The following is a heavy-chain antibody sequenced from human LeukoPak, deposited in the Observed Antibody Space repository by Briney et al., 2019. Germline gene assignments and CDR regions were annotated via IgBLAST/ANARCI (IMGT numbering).Heavy chain of an antibody. D-gene: IGHD2-2*02. CDR2: IKRDGSEK. J-gene: IGHJ4*02. V-gene: IGHV3-7*01. Sequence: VGSLRLSCAASGFTFSSFWMTWVRQAPGKGLEWVATIKRDGSEKYYVDSVEGRFTISRDNAKNSLYLQMNSLRAEETAVYYCAREGRELAYCSGSSCYSSAPIDSWGQGTLVTVSS. CDR1: GFTFSSFW. CDR3: AREGRELAYCSGSSCYSSAPIDS.